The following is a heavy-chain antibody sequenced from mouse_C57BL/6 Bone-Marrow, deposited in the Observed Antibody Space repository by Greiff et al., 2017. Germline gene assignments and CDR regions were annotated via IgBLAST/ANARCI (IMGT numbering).Heavy chain of an antibody. J-gene: IGHJ3*01. D-gene: IGHD3-2*02. CDR3: AGSSGPAY. Sequence: QVHVKQSGAELARPGASVKLSCKASGYTFTSYGISWVKQRTGQGLEWIGEIYPRSGNTYYNEKFKGKATLTADKSSSTAYMELRSLTSEDSAVYFCAGSSGPAYWGQGTLVTVSA. V-gene: IGHV1-81*01. CDR1: GYTFTSYG. CDR2: IYPRSGNT.